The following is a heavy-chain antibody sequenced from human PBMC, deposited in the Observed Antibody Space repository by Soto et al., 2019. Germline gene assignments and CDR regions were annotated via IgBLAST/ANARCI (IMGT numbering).Heavy chain of an antibody. CDR2: ITGSGATR. V-gene: IGHV3-23*01. Sequence: PGGSLRLSCAASGFTFTRHAMSRVRQAPGKGLEWVTVITGSGATRYYADSVRGRFTISRDNSKNTVYLQMDSLRAEDTALYYCAREPPYCGGDCYVLLDFWGQGTQVTVSS. D-gene: IGHD2-21*02. CDR3: AREPPYCGGDCYVLLDF. CDR1: GFTFTRHA. J-gene: IGHJ4*02.